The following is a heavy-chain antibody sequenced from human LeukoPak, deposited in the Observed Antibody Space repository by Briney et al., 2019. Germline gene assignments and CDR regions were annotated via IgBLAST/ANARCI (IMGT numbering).Heavy chain of an antibody. Sequence: SETLSLTCTISGGSINSGDYYWSWIRQPPGKGLEWIGYIYYSGSTYYNPSLKSRLTISVDTSKNQFSLKLSSVTAADTAVYYCASQSSKYNWNYGEFDYWGQGTLVTVSS. CDR1: GGSINSGDYY. CDR2: IYYSGST. CDR3: ASQSSKYNWNYGEFDY. J-gene: IGHJ4*02. D-gene: IGHD1-7*01. V-gene: IGHV4-30-4*01.